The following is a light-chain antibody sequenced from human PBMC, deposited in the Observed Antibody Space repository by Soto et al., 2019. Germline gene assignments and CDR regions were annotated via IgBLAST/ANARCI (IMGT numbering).Light chain of an antibody. CDR3: QTWSTDIRV. V-gene: IGLV4-69*01. CDR2: VNSDGSH. J-gene: IGLJ3*02. Sequence: QSVLTQSPSASASLGASVKLTCTLSSGHNSYAIAWHQQQPEKGPRYLMKVNSDGSHSKGDGIPDRFSGSNSGAERYLTISSLQSEDEADYYCQTWSTDIRVFGGGTKVTVL. CDR1: SGHNSYA.